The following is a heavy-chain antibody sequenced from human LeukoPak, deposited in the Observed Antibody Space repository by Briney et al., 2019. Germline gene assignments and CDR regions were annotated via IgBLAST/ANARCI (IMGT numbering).Heavy chain of an antibody. CDR3: ARDHGFGSGTYDAMDV. Sequence: SETLSLTCTVSGGSISSYYWSWIRQPPGKGLEWIGYIYYSGSTNYNPSLKSRVTISLDTSKNQFSLKLSSVTAADTAVYYCARDHGFGSGTYDAMDVWGQGTTVTVSS. CDR1: GGSISSYY. V-gene: IGHV4-59*12. CDR2: IYYSGST. J-gene: IGHJ6*02. D-gene: IGHD3-10*01.